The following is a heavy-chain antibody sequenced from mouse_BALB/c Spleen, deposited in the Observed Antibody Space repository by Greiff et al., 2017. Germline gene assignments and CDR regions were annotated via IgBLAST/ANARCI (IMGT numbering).Heavy chain of an antibody. CDR1: GYTFTDYE. CDR2: IDPETGGT. V-gene: IGHV1-15*01. J-gene: IGHJ4*01. CDR3: TRGNYVAFYAIDY. Sequence: QVQLQQSGAELVRPGASVTLSCKASGYTFTDYEMHWVKQTPVHGLEWIGAIDPETGGTAYNQKFKGKATLTADKSSSTAYMELRSLTSEDSAVYYCTRGNYVAFYAIDYWGQGTSVTVSS. D-gene: IGHD2-1*01.